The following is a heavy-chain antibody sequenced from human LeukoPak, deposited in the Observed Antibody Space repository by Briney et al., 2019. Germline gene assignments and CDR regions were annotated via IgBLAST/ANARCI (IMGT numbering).Heavy chain of an antibody. J-gene: IGHJ5*02. Sequence: GGSLRLSCAASGFTFSTYGMHWVLQAPGKGLEWVAFIHYDGGNEYNGDSVKGRFTISRDNSKNTLYLQMNSLRPEDTAVYYCARGLPSSTRTYNWFDPSGPGTLVSVSS. CDR3: ARGLPSSTRTYNWFDP. D-gene: IGHD2-2*01. CDR2: IHYDGGNE. V-gene: IGHV3-30*02. CDR1: GFTFSTYG.